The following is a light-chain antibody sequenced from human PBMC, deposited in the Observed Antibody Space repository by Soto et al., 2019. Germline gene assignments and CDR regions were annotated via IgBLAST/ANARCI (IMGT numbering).Light chain of an antibody. CDR3: QQYGSSPMT. V-gene: IGKV3-20*01. CDR2: GAS. J-gene: IGKJ5*01. CDR1: QRVSSNY. Sequence: ENMLAQSPGTMSFSPGKRAILACSASQRVSSNYLAWYQQKVGQAPTLIIPGASSRATGTPDRFSGSGSGTDFTITISTVEPQDFAPYYCQQYGSSPMTFGQGTRLEIK.